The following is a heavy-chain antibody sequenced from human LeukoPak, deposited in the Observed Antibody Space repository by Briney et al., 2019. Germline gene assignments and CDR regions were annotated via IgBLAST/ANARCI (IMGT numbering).Heavy chain of an antibody. CDR2: IFYSGPT. CDR3: ARRPAHNHYYFDY. J-gene: IGHJ4*02. D-gene: IGHD1-14*01. CDR1: GGSISSNSYF. V-gene: IGHV4-39*01. Sequence: SETLSLTCTVSGGSISSNSYFWAWIRQPPGKGLEWIGGIFYSGPTYYNPSLKSRVTISVDTSKNQFSLKVASVTAADTAVYYCARRPAHNHYYFDYWGQGILVTVSS.